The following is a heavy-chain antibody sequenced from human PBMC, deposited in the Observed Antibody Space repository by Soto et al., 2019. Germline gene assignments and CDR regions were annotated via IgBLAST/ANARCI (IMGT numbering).Heavy chain of an antibody. CDR3: ARNPYVRGNYYLFDP. Sequence: SDTLSLNCSLSGLSIRRYLWSCVRQPSGQGLEWIGHIYIRGTTSYNPSLEGRVTLSLDTSKNQVSLVVTSVTAADTAVYYCARNPYVRGNYYLFDPWGPGTLVTVSS. V-gene: IGHV4-4*07. D-gene: IGHD3-22*01. J-gene: IGHJ5*02. CDR2: IYIRGTT. CDR1: GLSIRRYL.